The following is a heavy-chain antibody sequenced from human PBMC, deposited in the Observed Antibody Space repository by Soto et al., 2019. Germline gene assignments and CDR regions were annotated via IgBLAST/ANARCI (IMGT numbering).Heavy chain of an antibody. CDR1: GYTFTSYG. CDR3: TFIVPGPDAFDI. V-gene: IGHV1-18*01. CDR2: ISAYNGNT. D-gene: IGHD2-8*01. J-gene: IGHJ3*02. Sequence: QVQLVQSGAEVKKPGASVKVSCKASGYTFTSYGISWVRQAPGQGLEWMGWISAYNGNTNYAQKLQGRVTMTTDTSTSTGYMYLRSLRSDDTAVYYCTFIVPGPDAFDIWGQGTMVTVSS.